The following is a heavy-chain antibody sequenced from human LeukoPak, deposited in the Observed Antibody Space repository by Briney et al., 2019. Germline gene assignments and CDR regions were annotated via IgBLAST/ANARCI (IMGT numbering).Heavy chain of an antibody. Sequence: GGSLRLSCAASGFTFSDDWMHWVRQAPGKGLVWVARINDDGSITTYAESVRGRFTISRDNAKRTLYLQMNRLGVEDTAVYFCARRYYQTNVYDRHFDSWGQGTLVTVSS. V-gene: IGHV3-74*01. J-gene: IGHJ4*02. D-gene: IGHD3-16*01. CDR2: INDDGSIT. CDR3: ARRYYQTNVYDRHFDS. CDR1: GFTFSDDW.